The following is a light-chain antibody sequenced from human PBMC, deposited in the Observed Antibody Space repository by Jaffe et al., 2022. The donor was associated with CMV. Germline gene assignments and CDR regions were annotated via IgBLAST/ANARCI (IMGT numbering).Light chain of an antibody. CDR1: TGAVTSGSY. CDR3: LLSSGGVWV. Sequence: QTVVTQEPSLTVSPGGTVTLTCASNTGAVTSGSYPSWLQQKPGHAPRALIYWTSNRHSWTPARFSGSLLGGRAALTLSGAQPEDEADYYCLLSSGGVWVFGGGTKLSVL. J-gene: IGLJ2*01. V-gene: IGLV7-43*01. CDR2: WTS.